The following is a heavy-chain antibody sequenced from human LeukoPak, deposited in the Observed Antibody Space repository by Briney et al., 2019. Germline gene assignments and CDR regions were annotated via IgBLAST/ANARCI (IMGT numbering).Heavy chain of an antibody. D-gene: IGHD2-2*02. CDR2: INPNSGGT. V-gene: IGHV1-2*02. Sequence: ASVKVSCKASGYTFTGYYMHWVRQAPGQGLEWMGWINPNSGGTNYAQKFQGRVTMTRDTSISTAYMELSRLRSDDTAVYYCARTGIVVVPAAIRTPFDYWGQGTLVTVSS. CDR1: GYTFTGYY. CDR3: ARTGIVVVPAAIRTPFDY. J-gene: IGHJ4*02.